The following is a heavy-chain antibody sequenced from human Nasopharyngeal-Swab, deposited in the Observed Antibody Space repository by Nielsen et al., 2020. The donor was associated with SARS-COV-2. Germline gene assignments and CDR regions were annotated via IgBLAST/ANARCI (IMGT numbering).Heavy chain of an antibody. CDR1: GFTFSIYT. Sequence: GESLKIPCAASGFTFSIYTMNWVRQAPGKGLEWVSAVSSSGDYIYYAGSVKGRFTISRDNAKNSLYLQMNSVRAEDTAVYYCVRDTPAMFAYWGQGTLVTVSS. CDR2: VSSSGDYI. CDR3: VRDTPAMFAY. J-gene: IGHJ4*02. V-gene: IGHV3-21*01.